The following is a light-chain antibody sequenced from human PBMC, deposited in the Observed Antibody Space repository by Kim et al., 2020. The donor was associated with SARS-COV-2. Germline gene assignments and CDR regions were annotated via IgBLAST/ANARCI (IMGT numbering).Light chain of an antibody. J-gene: IGLJ2*01. CDR1: SSDVGRYTY. Sequence: PGRSVTMSCTGTSSDVGRYTYVSWYQQHPGKAPKVMIYDVTKRPSGVPDRFSGSESGNTASLTISGLQGEDEAEYYCCSFAGNSVVFGGGTQLTVL. CDR2: DVT. CDR3: CSFAGNSVV. V-gene: IGLV2-11*01.